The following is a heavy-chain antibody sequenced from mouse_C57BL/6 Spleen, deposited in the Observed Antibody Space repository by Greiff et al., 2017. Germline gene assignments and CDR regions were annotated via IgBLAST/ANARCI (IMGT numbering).Heavy chain of an antibody. CDR3: ARNYYGSSFYAMDY. Sequence: VQLQQSGAELVKPGASVKISCKASGYAFSSYWMNWVKQRPGKGLEWIGQINPGDGDTNYNGKFKGKATLTADKSSSTAYMQLSSLTSEDSAVYFCARNYYGSSFYAMDYWGQGTSVTVSS. D-gene: IGHD1-1*01. CDR1: GYAFSSYW. CDR2: INPGDGDT. J-gene: IGHJ4*01. V-gene: IGHV1-80*01.